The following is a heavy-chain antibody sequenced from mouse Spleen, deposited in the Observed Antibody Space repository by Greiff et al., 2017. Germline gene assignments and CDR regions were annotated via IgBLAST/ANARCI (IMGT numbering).Heavy chain of an antibody. Sequence: QVQLQQSGAELVKPGASVKLSCKASGYTFTSYWMHWVKQRPGQGLEWIGYINPSSGYTKYNQKFKDKATSTADKSSSTAYMQLSSLTYEDSAVYYCARCDYYGYVLDYWGQGTTLTVSS. V-gene: IGHV1-7*01. D-gene: IGHD1-2*01. J-gene: IGHJ2*01. CDR1: GYTFTSYW. CDR2: INPSSGYT. CDR3: ARCDYYGYVLDY.